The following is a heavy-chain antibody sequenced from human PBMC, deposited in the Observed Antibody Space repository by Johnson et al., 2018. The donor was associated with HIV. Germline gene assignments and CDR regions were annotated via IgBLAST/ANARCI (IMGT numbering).Heavy chain of an antibody. Sequence: HVQLVESGGGVVQPGGSLRLSCEVSGFDFSKYGMHLVRQAPNKGLEWVAFIWYDGSKATYADSVNGRFTVSRDNSKDTLYLQMSSLRLDDTGVYYCAKVLVGAKALHVWGQGTTVSVSS. D-gene: IGHD1-26*01. CDR3: AKVLVGAKALHV. V-gene: IGHV3-30*02. CDR1: GFDFSKYG. J-gene: IGHJ3*01. CDR2: IWYDGSKA.